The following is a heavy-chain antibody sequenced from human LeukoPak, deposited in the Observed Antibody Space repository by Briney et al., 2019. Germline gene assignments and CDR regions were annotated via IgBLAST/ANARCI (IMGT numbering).Heavy chain of an antibody. V-gene: IGHV3-48*01. D-gene: IGHD3-10*01. CDR1: GFTFSSYS. CDR3: ARIQDELLWFGELLLSYYGMDV. CDR2: ISSSSSTI. Sequence: PGGSLRLSCAASGFTFSSYSMNWVRQAPRKGLEWVSYISSSSSTIYYADSVKGRFTISRDNAKNSLYLQMNSLRAEDTAVYYSARIQDELLWFGELLLSYYGMDVWGQGTTVTVSS. J-gene: IGHJ6*02.